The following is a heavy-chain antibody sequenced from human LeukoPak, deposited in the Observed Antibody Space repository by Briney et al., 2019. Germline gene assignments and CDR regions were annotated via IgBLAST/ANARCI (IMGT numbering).Heavy chain of an antibody. CDR1: GGSISSGGYH. Sequence: SETLSLTCTVSGGSISSGGYHWSWIRQHPGKGLEWIGYIYYSGSTYYNPSLKSRVTISVDTSKNQFSLKLSSVTAADTAVYYCARSRGYSYGYDYWGQGTLVTVSS. D-gene: IGHD5-18*01. J-gene: IGHJ4*02. CDR2: IYYSGST. V-gene: IGHV4-31*03. CDR3: ARSRGYSYGYDY.